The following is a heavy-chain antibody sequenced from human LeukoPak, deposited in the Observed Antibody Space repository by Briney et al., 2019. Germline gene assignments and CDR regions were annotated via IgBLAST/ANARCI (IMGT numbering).Heavy chain of an antibody. J-gene: IGHJ6*03. Sequence: PGGSLRLSCAASGFSFSVYWMHWVRQAPGKGLVWVSRINSDGSSTSYADSVKGRFTISRDNAKNTLYLQMNSLRAEDTAVYYCARDPQGDYGDYDHPLMDYMDVWGKGTTVTVSS. CDR1: GFSFSVYW. V-gene: IGHV3-74*01. CDR2: INSDGSST. D-gene: IGHD4-17*01. CDR3: ARDPQGDYGDYDHPLMDYMDV.